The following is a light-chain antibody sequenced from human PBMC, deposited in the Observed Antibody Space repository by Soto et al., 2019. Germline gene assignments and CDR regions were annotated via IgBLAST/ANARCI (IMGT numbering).Light chain of an antibody. CDR2: DAS. J-gene: IGKJ2*01. CDR1: QSVTDSY. CDR3: QQYGSSPYA. Sequence: EIVLTQSPGTLSLSPGERATLSCRASQSVTDSYLAWYQHKPGQAPRLLIYDASTRATAIPDRFSGGGSGTDFTLPISSLEPEDFAEYYCQQYGSSPYAFGQGTKLEI. V-gene: IGKV3-20*01.